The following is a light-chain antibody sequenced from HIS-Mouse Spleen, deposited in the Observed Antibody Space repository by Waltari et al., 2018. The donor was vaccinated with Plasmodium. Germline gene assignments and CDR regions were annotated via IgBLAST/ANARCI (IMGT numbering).Light chain of an antibody. V-gene: IGKV4-1*01. J-gene: IGKJ4*01. Sequence: DIVMTQSPDSLAVSLGERDTINCKSSPSVLYSSNTKNYLAWYQQKPGQPPKLLIYWASTRESGVPDRFSGSGSGTDFTLTISSLQAEDVAVYYCQQYYSTPLTFGGGTKVEIK. CDR3: QQYYSTPLT. CDR1: PSVLYSSNTKNY. CDR2: WAS.